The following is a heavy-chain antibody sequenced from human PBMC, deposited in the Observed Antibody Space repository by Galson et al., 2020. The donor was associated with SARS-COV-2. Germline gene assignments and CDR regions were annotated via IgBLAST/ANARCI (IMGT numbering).Heavy chain of an antibody. CDR1: GGSFSGYY. V-gene: IGHV4-34*01. CDR3: ARGRIVVVPSPTFYYYCGMDV. J-gene: IGHJ6*02. Sequence: SETLSLTCAVYGGSFSGYYWSWIRQPPGKGLEWIGEINHSGSTNYNPSLKSRVTISVDTSKNQFSLKLSSVTAADTAVYYCARGRIVVVPSPTFYYYCGMDVWGQGTRVTVSS. D-gene: IGHD2-2*01. CDR2: INHSGST.